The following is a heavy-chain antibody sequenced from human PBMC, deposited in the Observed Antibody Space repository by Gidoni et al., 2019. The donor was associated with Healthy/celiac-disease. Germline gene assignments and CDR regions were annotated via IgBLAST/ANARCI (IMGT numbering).Heavy chain of an antibody. J-gene: IGHJ6*03. CDR3: ARVRHRVVATINYYYYMDV. V-gene: IGHV5-51*01. CDR1: GYSFTSYW. D-gene: IGHD5-12*01. CDR2: IYPGDSDT. Sequence: EVQLVQSGAEVKKPGESLKISCKGSGYSFTSYWIGWVRQMPGKGLEWMGIIYPGDSDTRYSPSFQGQVTISADKSISTAYLQWSSLKASDTAMYYCARVRHRVVATINYYYYMDVWGKGTTVTVSS.